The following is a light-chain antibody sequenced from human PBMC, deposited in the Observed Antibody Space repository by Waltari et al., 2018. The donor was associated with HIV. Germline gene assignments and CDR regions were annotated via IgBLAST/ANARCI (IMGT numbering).Light chain of an antibody. Sequence: QSALTQPASVSGSPGQTITISCSTSTADILHHTYISWFRPPPNDAPHLILLDADIRPSGSPFRFSGSKTDTTASLTISGLQFEDEGDYYCTSSMPGGALLFGGGTKVTVL. V-gene: IGLV2-14*01. J-gene: IGLJ3*02. CDR1: TADILHHTY. CDR3: TSSMPGGALL. CDR2: DAD.